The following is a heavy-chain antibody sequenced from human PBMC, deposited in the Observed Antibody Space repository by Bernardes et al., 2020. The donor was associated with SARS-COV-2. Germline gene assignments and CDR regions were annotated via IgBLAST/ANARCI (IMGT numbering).Heavy chain of an antibody. CDR1: GDSVSSNSAA. V-gene: IGHV6-1*01. D-gene: IGHD6-13*01. CDR3: ARENRIAAAGTGTYYYYYYGMDV. J-gene: IGHJ6*02. Sequence: SQTLSLTCAISGDSVSSNSAAWNWIRQSPSRGLEWLGRTYYRSKWYNDYAVSVKSRITINPDTSKNQFSLQLNSVTPEDTAVYYCARENRIAAAGTGTYYYYYYGMDVWSQGTTVTVSS. CDR2: TYYRSKWYN.